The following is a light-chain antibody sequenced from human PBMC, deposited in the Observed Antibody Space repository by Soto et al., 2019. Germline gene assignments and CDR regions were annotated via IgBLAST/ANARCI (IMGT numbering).Light chain of an antibody. J-gene: IGLJ1*01. CDR3: TSYTSNTALV. CDR2: EVT. CDR1: SSDIGSHDY. Sequence: QSAPTQPASVSGSPGQSITISCTGTSSDIGSHDYVSWYQHHPGKAPKLIIYEVTNRPSGVSDRFSGSKSGSTASLTISGRQAEDEADYHCTSYTSNTALVFGTGTKVTVL. V-gene: IGLV2-14*01.